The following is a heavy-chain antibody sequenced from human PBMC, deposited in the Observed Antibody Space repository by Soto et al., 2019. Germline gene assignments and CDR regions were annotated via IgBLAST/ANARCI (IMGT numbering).Heavy chain of an antibody. V-gene: IGHV1-8*02. CDR3: ARMESLGSFNWFDP. CDR2: MNAGSGET. D-gene: IGHD3-10*01. Sequence: QVQLVQSGADVKKPGASVKGSCKAAGYTCTNNDVSWVRQATGQGLAWMGWMNAGSGETGYAHKFQGRDTMTRDIYIATAYMEMNRLTSEDKAIYDCARMESLGSFNWFDPWGQGTLVTVAS. J-gene: IGHJ5*02. CDR1: GYTCTNND.